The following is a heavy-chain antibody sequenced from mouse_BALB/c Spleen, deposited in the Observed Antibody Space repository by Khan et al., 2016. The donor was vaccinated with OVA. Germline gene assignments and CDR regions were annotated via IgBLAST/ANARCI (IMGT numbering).Heavy chain of an antibody. CDR2: IWAGGST. J-gene: IGHJ2*01. Sequence: QGQRKKKGPGMVALVKSLSIICTVSGFSLNSYGVHWVRQPPGKGLEWLGVIWAGGSTNYNSALMSRLSISKDNSKSQVFLKMNSLQTDDTAMYYWARLEDIWGQGTTLTVSS. CDR3: ARLEDI. D-gene: IGHD1-3*01. V-gene: IGHV2-9*02. CDR1: GFSLNSYG.